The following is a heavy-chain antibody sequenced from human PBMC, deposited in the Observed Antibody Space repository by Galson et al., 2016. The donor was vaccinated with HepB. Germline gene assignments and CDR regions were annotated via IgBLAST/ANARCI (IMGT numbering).Heavy chain of an antibody. V-gene: IGHV3-23*01. CDR3: ANPMLRYFDWLG. J-gene: IGHJ4*02. Sequence: SLRLSCAASGFTFNSYAMSWVRQAPGKGLEWVSAIRGSGGTTYYADSVKGRFTISRDNSKNTLYPKMNSLRVKDTDVYYCANPMLRYFDWLGWGQGTLVTVSS. CDR2: IRGSGGTT. D-gene: IGHD3-9*01. CDR1: GFTFNSYA.